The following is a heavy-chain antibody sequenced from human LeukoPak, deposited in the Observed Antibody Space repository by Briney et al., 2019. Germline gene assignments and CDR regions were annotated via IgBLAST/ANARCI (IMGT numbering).Heavy chain of an antibody. Sequence: PSETLSLTCTASGDTITNYCWTWVRQSPGKGLEWIGYIYYIGNTKYNPSFGSRVTTSVDMSKNEISLKLNSVTDADTGLYYCARRQGHLWYAFDIWGQGTRVAVSS. CDR3: ARRQGHLWYAFDI. D-gene: IGHD2-8*01. CDR1: GDTITNYC. J-gene: IGHJ3*02. V-gene: IGHV4-59*08. CDR2: IYYIGNT.